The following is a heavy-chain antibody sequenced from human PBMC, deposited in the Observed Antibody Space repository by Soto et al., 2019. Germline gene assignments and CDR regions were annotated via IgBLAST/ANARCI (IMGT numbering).Heavy chain of an antibody. CDR2: ISASGDST. CDR1: GLSFSNFA. V-gene: IGHV3-23*01. D-gene: IGHD3-10*01. Sequence: GGSLRLSCAASGLSFSNFAMTWVRQAPGKGLEWVSGISASGDSTYYADSVKGRFIISRDNSKNTHYLQMNSLRVDDTAVYYCTGETYYFDYWGQGTLVTVSS. J-gene: IGHJ4*02. CDR3: TGETYYFDY.